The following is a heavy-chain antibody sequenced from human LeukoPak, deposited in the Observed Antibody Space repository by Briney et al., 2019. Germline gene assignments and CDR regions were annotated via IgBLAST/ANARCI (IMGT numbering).Heavy chain of an antibody. J-gene: IGHJ4*02. CDR2: IYYSGST. V-gene: IGHV4-31*03. Sequence: SETLSLTCTVSGGSISSGGYYWSWIRQHPGKGLEWIGYIYYSGSTYYNPSLKSRVTISVDTSKNQFSLKLSSVTAADTAAYYYARAALRANYGDYAGVFDYWGQGTLVTVSS. CDR1: GGSISSGGYY. D-gene: IGHD4-17*01. CDR3: ARAALRANYGDYAGVFDY.